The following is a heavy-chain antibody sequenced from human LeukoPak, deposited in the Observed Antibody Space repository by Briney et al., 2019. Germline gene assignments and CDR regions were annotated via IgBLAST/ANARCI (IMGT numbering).Heavy chain of an antibody. J-gene: IGHJ5*02. CDR3: ARVRIAAAGTLGFDP. Sequence: SETLSLTCTVSGYSISSGYYWGWIRQPPGKGLEWIGSIYHSGSTYYNPSLKSRVTISVDTSKNQFSLKLSSVTAADTAVYYCARVRIAAAGTLGFDPWGQGTLVTVSS. V-gene: IGHV4-38-2*02. D-gene: IGHD6-13*01. CDR2: IYHSGST. CDR1: GYSISSGYY.